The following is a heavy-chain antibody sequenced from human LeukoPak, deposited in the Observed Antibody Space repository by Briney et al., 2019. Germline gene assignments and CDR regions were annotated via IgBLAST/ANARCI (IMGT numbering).Heavy chain of an antibody. Sequence: PGRSLRLSCAASGFTFSSYWMSWVRQAPGKGLEWVANIKQDGSEKYYVDSVKGRFTISRDNAKNSLYLQMNSLRAEDTALYYCARGGENSGFDYWGQGTLVIVSS. CDR2: IKQDGSEK. J-gene: IGHJ4*02. D-gene: IGHD6-19*01. V-gene: IGHV3-7*01. CDR1: GFTFSSYW. CDR3: ARGGENSGFDY.